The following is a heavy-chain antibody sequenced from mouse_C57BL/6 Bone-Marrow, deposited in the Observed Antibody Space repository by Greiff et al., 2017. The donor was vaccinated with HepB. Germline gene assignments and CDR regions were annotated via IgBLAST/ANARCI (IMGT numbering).Heavy chain of an antibody. J-gene: IGHJ3*01. Sequence: EVQGVESGTVLARPGASVKMSCKTSGYTFTSYWMHWVKQRPGQGLEWIGAIYPGNSDTSYNQKFKGKAKLTAVTSASTAYMELSSLTNEDSAVYYCTRSLGLRGGAWFAYWGQGTLVTVSA. CDR1: GYTFTSYW. V-gene: IGHV1-5*01. CDR3: TRSLGLRGGAWFAY. CDR2: IYPGNSDT. D-gene: IGHD2-4*01.